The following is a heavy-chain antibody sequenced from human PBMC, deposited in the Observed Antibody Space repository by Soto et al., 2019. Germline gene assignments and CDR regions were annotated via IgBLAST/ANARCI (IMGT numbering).Heavy chain of an antibody. D-gene: IGHD3-10*01. CDR1: GFTFSNYA. Sequence: EVQLLESGGGLVQPGGSVRLSCAASGFTFSNYAMNWVRQAPGKGLEWVSGIGGGDTHYADSVKGRFTISRDNSKNTLYLQMNSLRCEDAAIYYCAKASGESYPGSRVFDDWGQGTRVTVSS. J-gene: IGHJ4*02. CDR3: AKASGESYPGSRVFDD. V-gene: IGHV3-23*01. CDR2: IGGGDT.